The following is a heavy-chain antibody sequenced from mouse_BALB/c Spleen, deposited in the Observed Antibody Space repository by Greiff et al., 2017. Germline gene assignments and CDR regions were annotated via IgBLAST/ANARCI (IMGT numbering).Heavy chain of an antibody. CDR3: ARSTTVVATNFDY. J-gene: IGHJ2*01. CDR2: ISTYYGNT. V-gene: IGHV1-67*01. D-gene: IGHD1-1*01. Sequence: VQLQRSGPELVRPGVSVKISCKGSGYTFTDYAMHWVKQSHAKSLEWIGVISTYYGNTNYNQKFKGKATMTVDKSSSTAYMELARLTSEDSAIYYCARSTTVVATNFDYWGQGTTLTVSS. CDR1: GYTFTDYA.